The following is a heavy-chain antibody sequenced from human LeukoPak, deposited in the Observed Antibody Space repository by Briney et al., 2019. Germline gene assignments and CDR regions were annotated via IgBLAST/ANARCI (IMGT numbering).Heavy chain of an antibody. Sequence: YPAGSLRLSCAASGFTFSSNAMNWLRQAPGRGLKGGSGFSGSGGTTYYADSVKGRFTISRYNSKNTLYLQMNSLRAEDTAVYYCANGNRCTSPNCLGYYYFYMDVWGKGTTVTVSS. D-gene: IGHD2-8*01. CDR2: FSGSGGTT. CDR1: GFTFSSNA. J-gene: IGHJ6*03. CDR3: ANGNRCTSPNCLGYYYFYMDV. V-gene: IGHV3-23*01.